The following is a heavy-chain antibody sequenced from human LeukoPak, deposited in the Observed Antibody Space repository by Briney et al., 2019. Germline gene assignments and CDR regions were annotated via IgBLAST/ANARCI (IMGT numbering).Heavy chain of an antibody. J-gene: IGHJ6*03. CDR2: KKQDGGKK. V-gene: IGHV3-7*01. CDR1: GFTFSSYW. CDR3: ARDPYSGDYGNYYYYYMEV. D-gene: IGHD1-26*01. Sequence: GGSLRPSCAASGFTFSSYWMSWARQAPGKGREWVANKKQDGGKKYYVDSVKGRFTISRDNAKNLLYLQMNSLRADDTAVYYCARDPYSGDYGNYYYYYMEVWGKGTTVTISS.